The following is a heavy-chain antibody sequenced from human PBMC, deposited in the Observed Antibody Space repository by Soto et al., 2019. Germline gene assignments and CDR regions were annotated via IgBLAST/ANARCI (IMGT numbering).Heavy chain of an antibody. CDR3: AREGSYWNDVGPD. J-gene: IGHJ4*02. CDR1: GFTFSTYT. V-gene: IGHV3-21*01. D-gene: IGHD1-1*01. Sequence: EVQLVESGGGLVKPGGSLRLSCAASGFTFSTYTMNWVRQAPGKGLEWVSSISSTSTYIYYADSLKGRFTISRDNAKNSLYLQMNSLRAEDTAVYYCAREGSYWNDVGPDWGQGTMVTVS. CDR2: ISSTSTYI.